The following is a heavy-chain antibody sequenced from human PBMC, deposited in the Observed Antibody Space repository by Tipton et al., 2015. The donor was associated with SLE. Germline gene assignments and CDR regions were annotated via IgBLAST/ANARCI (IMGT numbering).Heavy chain of an antibody. CDR3: ARRGESSGLLY. CDR2: IYYSGST. CDR1: GGSFSSYY. Sequence: TLSLTCAVYGGSFSSYYWGWIRQPPGKGLEWIGSIYYSGSTYYNPSLKSRVTISVDTSKNQFSLKLSSVTAADTAVYYCARRGESSGLLYWGQGTLVTVSS. V-gene: IGHV4-39*07. J-gene: IGHJ4*02. D-gene: IGHD6-19*01.